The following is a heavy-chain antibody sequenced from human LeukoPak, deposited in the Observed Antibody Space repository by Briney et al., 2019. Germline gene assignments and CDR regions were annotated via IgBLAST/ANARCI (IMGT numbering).Heavy chain of an antibody. CDR3: ARYYRSGTYYTN. Sequence: PETLSLACTVSGGSVSSSSYYWDWIRQPPGKGLEWIGSIYYRGSTFYNPSLTSRITISVDTSNNHFSLRLSSVTAADTAVYYCARYYRSGTYYTNWGQGTLVSVSS. CDR2: IYYRGST. J-gene: IGHJ4*02. V-gene: IGHV4-39*01. D-gene: IGHD3-10*01. CDR1: GGSVSSSSYY.